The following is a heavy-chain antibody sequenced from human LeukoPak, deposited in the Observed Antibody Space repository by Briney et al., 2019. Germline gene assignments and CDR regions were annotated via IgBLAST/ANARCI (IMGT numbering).Heavy chain of an antibody. CDR1: GYTFTGYY. Sequence: ASVKVSCKASGYTFTGYYMHWVRQAPGQGPEWMGWINPNSGGTNYAQKFQGRVTMTRDTSISTAYMELSRLRSDDTAVYYCASNLVGATSPDYWGQGTLVTVSS. J-gene: IGHJ4*02. CDR3: ASNLVGATSPDY. V-gene: IGHV1-2*02. D-gene: IGHD1-26*01. CDR2: INPNSGGT.